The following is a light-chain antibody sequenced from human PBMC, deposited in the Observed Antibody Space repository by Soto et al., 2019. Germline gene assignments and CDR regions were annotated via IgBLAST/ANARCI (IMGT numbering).Light chain of an antibody. J-gene: IGLJ1*01. Sequence: QSVLTQPPSASGTPGQRVTISCSGGNSNIGSNTVNWYQQFPGTAPKLLIYSNNQRPSVVPDRFSGSKSGTSASLAISGLQSEDEADYYCAAWDDSLNGYVFGTGTKLTVL. CDR3: AAWDDSLNGYV. V-gene: IGLV1-44*01. CDR2: SNN. CDR1: NSNIGSNT.